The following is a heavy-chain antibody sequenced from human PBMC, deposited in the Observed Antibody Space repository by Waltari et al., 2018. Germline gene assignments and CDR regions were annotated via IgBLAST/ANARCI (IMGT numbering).Heavy chain of an antibody. D-gene: IGHD5-12*01. J-gene: IGHJ4*02. Sequence: QVQLQESGPGLVKPSETLSLTCTVSGGSISSHYWSWIRQPPGKGLEWIGYIYYSGSTNYNPSLKSRVTISVDTSKNQFSLKLSSVTAADTAVYYCASSVATITPSFDYWGQGTLVTVSS. CDR2: IYYSGST. CDR1: GGSISSHY. V-gene: IGHV4-59*11. CDR3: ASSVATITPSFDY.